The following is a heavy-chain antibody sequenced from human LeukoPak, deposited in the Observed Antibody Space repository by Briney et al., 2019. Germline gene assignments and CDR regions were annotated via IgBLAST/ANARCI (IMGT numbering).Heavy chain of an antibody. V-gene: IGHV3-43*02. CDR3: VRDLVRGVHPVFYFDL. J-gene: IGHJ2*01. Sequence: PGGSLRLSCVASGLNFDDSAMHWVRQAPGKGLEWVSLISADGGSTFSADSMKGRFTISRDNAKNSLYLQMTNLSAEDTAVYFCVRDLVRGVHPVFYFDLWGRGTLVTVSS. CDR2: ISADGGST. CDR1: GLNFDDSA. D-gene: IGHD3-10*01.